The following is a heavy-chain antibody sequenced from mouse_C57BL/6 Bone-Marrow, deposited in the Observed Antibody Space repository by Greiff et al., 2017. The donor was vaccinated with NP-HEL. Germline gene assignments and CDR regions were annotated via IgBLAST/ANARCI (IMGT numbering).Heavy chain of an antibody. CDR3: WRGRGDYCWCAD. J-gene: IGHJ3*01. CDR2: WNNDNY. V-gene: IGHV8-2*01. Sequence: QVTLKVSGPGILQPSQTLSLACTFSGFSLSPSGMGLIWLRTPSGQALVWLVSIWNNDNYYNPSLKSRLTISKDTSNYQVFLQLTSVDTADSATYYGAWRGRGDYCWCADRGQGTLVTVSA. D-gene: IGHD2-4*01. CDR1: FSLSPSGMGL.